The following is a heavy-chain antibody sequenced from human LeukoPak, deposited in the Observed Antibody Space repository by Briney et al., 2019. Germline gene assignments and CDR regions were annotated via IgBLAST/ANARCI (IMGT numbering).Heavy chain of an antibody. CDR3: ARDVYDSSGYLGAEYFQH. V-gene: IGHV4-38-2*02. D-gene: IGHD3-22*01. CDR1: GYSISSGCY. Sequence: KSSETLSLTCAVSGYSISSGCYWGWIRQPPGKGLEWIGSIYHSGSTYYNPSLKSRVTISVDTSKNQFSLKLSSVTAADTAVYFCARDVYDSSGYLGAEYFQHWGQGTLVTVSS. J-gene: IGHJ1*01. CDR2: IYHSGST.